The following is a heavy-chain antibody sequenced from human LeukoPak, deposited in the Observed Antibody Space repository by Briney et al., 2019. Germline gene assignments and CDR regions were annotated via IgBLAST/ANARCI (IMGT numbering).Heavy chain of an antibody. Sequence: GGSLRLSCAASGFTFSSYGMHWVRQAPGKGLEWVAFIRHDGNNKYYADSVKGRFTISRDNSKNTLFLQMNSLRAEDTAVYYCAKNYDGSGYYFDYWGQGTLVTVSS. J-gene: IGHJ4*02. CDR2: IRHDGNNK. CDR1: GFTFSSYG. D-gene: IGHD3-22*01. V-gene: IGHV3-30*02. CDR3: AKNYDGSGYYFDY.